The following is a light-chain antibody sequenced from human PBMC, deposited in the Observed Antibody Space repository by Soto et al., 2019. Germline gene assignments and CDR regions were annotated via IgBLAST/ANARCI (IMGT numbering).Light chain of an antibody. J-gene: IGKJ1*01. CDR2: GAS. CDR3: QQYGSLSWT. Sequence: EIVLTQSPGTLSLSPGERATLSCRASQNVDTKYXXXXXXXXXXXPRIIIFGASGRATGIPDRFSGSGSGTDFTLTISRLEPEDFAVYYCQQYGSLSWTFGQGTKVDIK. V-gene: IGKV3-20*01. CDR1: QNVDTKY.